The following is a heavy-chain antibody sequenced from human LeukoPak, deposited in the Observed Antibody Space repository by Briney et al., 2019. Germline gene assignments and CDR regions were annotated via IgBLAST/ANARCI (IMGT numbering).Heavy chain of an antibody. CDR2: ISSSGSTI. CDR3: GRDDYGDYAYGMDV. V-gene: IGHV3-11*01. J-gene: IGHJ6*02. D-gene: IGHD4-17*01. CDR1: GFTFSDYY. Sequence: PGGSLRLSCAASGFTFSDYYMSWLRQAPGKGLEWVSYISSSGSTIYYADSVKGRFTISRDNAKNSLYLQMNSLRAEDTAVYYCGRDDYGDYAYGMDVWGQGTTITVSS.